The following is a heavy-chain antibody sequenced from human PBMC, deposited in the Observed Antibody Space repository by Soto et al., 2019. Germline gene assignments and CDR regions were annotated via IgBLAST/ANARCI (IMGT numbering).Heavy chain of an antibody. CDR1: GFTFSSYA. CDR3: AKDLLYYYDSSGYSHPFHLTVDAFDI. D-gene: IGHD3-22*01. Sequence: GGSLRLSCAASGFTFSSYAMSWVRQAPGKGLEWVSAISGSGGSTYYADSVKGRFTISRDNSKNTLYLQMNSLRAEDTAVYYCAKDLLYYYDSSGYSHPFHLTVDAFDIWGQGTMVTVSS. CDR2: ISGSGGST. V-gene: IGHV3-23*01. J-gene: IGHJ3*02.